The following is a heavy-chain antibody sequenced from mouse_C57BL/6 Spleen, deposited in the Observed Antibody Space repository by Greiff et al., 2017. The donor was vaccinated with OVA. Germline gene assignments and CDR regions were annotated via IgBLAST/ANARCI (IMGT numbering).Heavy chain of an antibody. CDR1: GYTFTSYW. D-gene: IGHD2-5*01. CDR3: AREAYYSNYVYFDY. CDR2: IDPSDSYT. Sequence: VQLQQPGAELVMPGASVTLSCKASGYTFTSYWMHWVKQRPGQGLEWIGEIDPSDSYTNYNQKFKGKSTLTVDKSSSTAYMQLSSLTSEDSAVYYCAREAYYSNYVYFDYWGQGTTLTVSS. J-gene: IGHJ2*01. V-gene: IGHV1-69*01.